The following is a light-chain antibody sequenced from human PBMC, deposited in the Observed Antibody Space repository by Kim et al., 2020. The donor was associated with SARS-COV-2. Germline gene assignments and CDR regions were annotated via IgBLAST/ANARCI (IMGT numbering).Light chain of an antibody. CDR2: GAS. CDR1: QSLIGNF. J-gene: IGKJ1*01. V-gene: IGKV3-20*01. Sequence: SPGDSAALSCRASQSLIGNFIAWYQQKPGQAPRLLIYGASIRATGIPDRFSGSGAGADFTLTINRLEPEDFAVYYCQQYGTSGRTFGQGTKVDIK. CDR3: QQYGTSGRT.